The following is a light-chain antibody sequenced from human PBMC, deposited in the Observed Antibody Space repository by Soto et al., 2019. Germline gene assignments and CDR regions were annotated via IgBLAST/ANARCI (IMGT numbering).Light chain of an antibody. J-gene: IGKJ2*01. V-gene: IGKV1-5*01. CDR2: DAS. Sequence: DIQMTQSPSTLSASVGDRVTITCRASENINRWLAWYQQKPGQAPKLLIYDASSLEGGVPSRFSGSGSGAEFTLTISRLRPDDFGTYYCQQYNRYLYTFGQGTKLEIK. CDR1: ENINRW. CDR3: QQYNRYLYT.